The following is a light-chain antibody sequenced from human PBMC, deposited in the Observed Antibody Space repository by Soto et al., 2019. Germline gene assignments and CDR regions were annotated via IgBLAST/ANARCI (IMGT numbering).Light chain of an antibody. J-gene: IGKJ1*01. Sequence: EIVLTQSPGTLSLSPGERATLSCRASQSVSSYLAWYQQKPGQAPRLLIYDASNRANGIPARFSGSGSGTDLTLTISSLEPEDFAVYFCQQRSNWPPWTFGQGTKVDIK. V-gene: IGKV3-11*01. CDR1: QSVSSY. CDR3: QQRSNWPPWT. CDR2: DAS.